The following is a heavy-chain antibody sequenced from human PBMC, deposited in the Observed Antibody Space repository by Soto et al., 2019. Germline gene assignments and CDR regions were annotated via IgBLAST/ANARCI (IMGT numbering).Heavy chain of an antibody. D-gene: IGHD6-6*01. CDR1: GYTFTSYA. J-gene: IGHJ3*02. CDR3: ARDRKIAARSAFDI. CDR2: INTNTGNP. Sequence: ASVKVSCKASGYTFTSYAMNWVRQAPGQGLEWMGWINTNTGNPTYAQGFTGRFVFSLDTSVSTAYLQISSLKAEDTAVYYCARDRKIAARSAFDIWGQGTMVTVSS. V-gene: IGHV7-4-1*02.